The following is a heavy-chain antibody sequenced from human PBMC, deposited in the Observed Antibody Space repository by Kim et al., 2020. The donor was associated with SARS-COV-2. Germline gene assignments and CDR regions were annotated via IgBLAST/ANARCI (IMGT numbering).Heavy chain of an antibody. J-gene: IGHJ6*02. D-gene: IGHD1-1*01. CDR1: GFTFSTYA. Sequence: GGSLRLSCAASGFTFSTYAMNWVRQAPGKGLEWVSAISGGGSSTFYADSVKGRLTISRDNTKNTLYLQLNSLKAEDKAVYYCEKDLSGTRNMDVWGQGTTVTVS. V-gene: IGHV3-23*01. CDR2: ISGGGSST. CDR3: EKDLSGTRNMDV.